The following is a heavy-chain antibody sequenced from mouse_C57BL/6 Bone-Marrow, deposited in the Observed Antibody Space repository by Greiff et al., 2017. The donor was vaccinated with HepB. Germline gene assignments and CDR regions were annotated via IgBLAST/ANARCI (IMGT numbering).Heavy chain of an antibody. J-gene: IGHJ2*01. CDR1: GYTFTSYW. CDR3: ASTTVDYFDY. Sequence: QVQLKQPGAELVKPGASVKLSCKASGYTFTSYWMHWVKQRPGQGLEWIGMIHPNSGSTNYNEKFKSKATLTVDKSSSTAYMQLSSLTSEDSAVYYCASTTVDYFDYWGQGTTLTVSS. CDR2: IHPNSGST. V-gene: IGHV1-64*01. D-gene: IGHD1-1*01.